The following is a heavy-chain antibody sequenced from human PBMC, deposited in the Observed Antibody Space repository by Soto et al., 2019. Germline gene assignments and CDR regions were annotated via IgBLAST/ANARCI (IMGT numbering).Heavy chain of an antibody. Sequence: QVQLRESGPGLVRPSGTLSLTCAVYGDSINTSHWWSWVRQTPGKGLEWIGETYHSGTTNYNQSLKSRVTISMDTSKNLFSLKLNSVTAADTALYFCARQTNSSPARGPNWFDPWGQGALVTVSS. D-gene: IGHD6-19*01. CDR2: TYHSGTT. CDR1: GDSINTSHW. V-gene: IGHV4-4*02. J-gene: IGHJ5*02. CDR3: ARQTNSSPARGPNWFDP.